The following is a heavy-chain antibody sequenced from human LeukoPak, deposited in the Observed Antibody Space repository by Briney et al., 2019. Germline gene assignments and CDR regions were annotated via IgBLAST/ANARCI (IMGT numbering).Heavy chain of an antibody. J-gene: IGHJ6*03. CDR2: IYYTGST. D-gene: IGHD5-18*01. V-gene: IGHV4-59*01. CDR1: GGSISSYY. Sequence: PSETLSLTCTVSGGSISSYYWSWIRQPPGKGLEWIGNIYYTGSTSYNPSLKSRVTISVDTSKNQFSLKLSSVTAADTAVYYCARTDGGQLWSYYYMDVWGKGTTVTVSS. CDR3: ARTDGGQLWSYYYMDV.